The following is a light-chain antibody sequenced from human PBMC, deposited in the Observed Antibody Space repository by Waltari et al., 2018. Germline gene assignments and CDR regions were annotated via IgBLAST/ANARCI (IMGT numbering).Light chain of an antibody. CDR2: DAS. CDR1: PSVSSY. CDR3: QQRSNWPLT. J-gene: IGKJ3*01. V-gene: IGKV3-11*01. Sequence: EIVLTQSPATLSLSPGERATLSCRASPSVSSYLAWYQQKPGQAPRLLIYDASSRATGIPARFSGSGSGTDFTLTISSLEPEDFAVYYCQQRSNWPLTFGPGTKVDIK.